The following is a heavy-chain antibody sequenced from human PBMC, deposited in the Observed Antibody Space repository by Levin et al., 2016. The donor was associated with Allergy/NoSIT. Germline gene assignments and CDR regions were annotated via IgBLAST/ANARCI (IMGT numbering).Heavy chain of an antibody. D-gene: IGHD6-19*01. CDR2: IYYSGST. Sequence: SETLSLTCTVSGGSISSSSYYWGWIRQPPGKGLEWIGSIYYSGSTYYNPSLKSRVTISVDTSKNQFSLKLSSVTAADTAVYYCARSISGWSGYYFDYWGQGTLVTVSS. CDR1: GGSISSSSYY. J-gene: IGHJ4*02. CDR3: ARSISGWSGYYFDY. V-gene: IGHV4-39*07.